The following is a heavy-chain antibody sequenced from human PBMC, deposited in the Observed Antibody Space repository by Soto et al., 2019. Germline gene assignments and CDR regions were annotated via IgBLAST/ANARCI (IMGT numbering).Heavy chain of an antibody. V-gene: IGHV1-24*01. D-gene: IGHD1-26*01. J-gene: IGHJ3*02. CDR1: GYTLTELS. CDR3: ATAVTGRGSYYCGIGDAFDI. Sequence: GASVKVSCKVSGYTLTELSMHWVRQAPGKGLEWMGGFDPEDGETIYAQKFQGRVTMTEDTSTDTAYMELSSLRSEDTAVYYCATAVTGRGSYYCGIGDAFDIWGQGTMVTVSS. CDR2: FDPEDGET.